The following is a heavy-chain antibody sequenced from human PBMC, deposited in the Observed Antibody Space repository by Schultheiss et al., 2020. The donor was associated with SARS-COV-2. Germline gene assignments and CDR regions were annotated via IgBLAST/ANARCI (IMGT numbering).Heavy chain of an antibody. CDR2: IIPIFGTA. J-gene: IGHJ6*02. Sequence: GGSLRLSCKASGGTFSSYAISWVRQAPGQGLEWMGGIIPIFGTANYAQKFQGRVTITADESTSTAYMELSSLRSEDTAVYYCARAYYDILTGYYSGGMDVWGQGTTVTVSS. CDR1: GGTFSSYA. D-gene: IGHD3-9*01. V-gene: IGHV1-69*01. CDR3: ARAYYDILTGYYSGGMDV.